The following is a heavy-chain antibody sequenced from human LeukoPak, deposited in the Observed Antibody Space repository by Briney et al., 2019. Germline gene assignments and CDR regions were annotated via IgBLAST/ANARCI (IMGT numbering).Heavy chain of an antibody. CDR2: ISGSAYGDTT. CDR1: GFTLSSYG. CDR3: AKDCRWPNDAFDL. V-gene: IGHV3-23*01. D-gene: IGHD3-16*02. J-gene: IGHJ3*01. Sequence: PGGSLRLSCAASGFTLSSYGMSWVRQAPGKGLEWVSAISGSAYGDTTFYADSVKGRFTISRDNSRNTLYLQMNSLRAEDTALYYCAKDCRWPNDAFDLWGQGTKVTVSS.